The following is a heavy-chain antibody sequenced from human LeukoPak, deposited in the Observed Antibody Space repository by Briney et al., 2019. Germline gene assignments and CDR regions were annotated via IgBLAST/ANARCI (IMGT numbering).Heavy chain of an antibody. CDR3: ARDESRGSYPYFDY. D-gene: IGHD1-26*01. CDR1: GYSISSGYY. CDR2: IYHSGST. J-gene: IGHJ4*02. Sequence: PSETLSLTCTVSGYSISSGYYWGWIRQPPGQGLEWIGSIYHSGSTYYNPSLKSRVTISVDTSKNQFSLKLSSVTAADTAVYYCARDESRGSYPYFDYWGQGTLVTVSS. V-gene: IGHV4-38-2*02.